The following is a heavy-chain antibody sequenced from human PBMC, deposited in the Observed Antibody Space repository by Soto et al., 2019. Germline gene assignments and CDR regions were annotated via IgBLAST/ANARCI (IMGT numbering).Heavy chain of an antibody. J-gene: IGHJ3*02. CDR3: ARGVRGAYGLDI. V-gene: IGHV3-74*01. D-gene: IGHD2-21*01. CDR2: INSDGSRT. Sequence: EVQLVEYGGGLVQPGGSLRLSCAASGFTFSSYWMHWVRQAPGKGLVWVSRINSDGSRTNYADSVKGRFTISRDNAKNTLYLQINSPRVEETAVYYCARGVRGAYGLDIWGQGTMVTVSS. CDR1: GFTFSSYW.